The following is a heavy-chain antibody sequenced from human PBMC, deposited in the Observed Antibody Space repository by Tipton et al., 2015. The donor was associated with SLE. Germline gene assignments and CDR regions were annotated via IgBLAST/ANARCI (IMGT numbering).Heavy chain of an antibody. V-gene: IGHV4-39*07. CDR2: IYYSGST. CDR3: ARVLSSSSDY. D-gene: IGHD6-6*01. J-gene: IGHJ4*02. CDR1: GGPISSYY. Sequence: TLSLTCTVSGGPISSYYWGWIRQPPGKGLEWIGSIYYSGSTYYNPSLKSRVTISVDTSKNQFSLRLSSVTAADTAVYYCARVLSSSSDYWGQGTLVTVSS.